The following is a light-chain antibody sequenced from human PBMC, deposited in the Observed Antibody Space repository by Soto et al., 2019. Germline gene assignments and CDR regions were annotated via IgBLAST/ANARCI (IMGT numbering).Light chain of an antibody. CDR2: EVS. CDR3: SSYITSGSVV. Sequence: QSALTQPASVSGSPGQSITISCTGTSSDIGGYNYVSWYQQHPGKAPKLMIYEVSNRPSGVSNRFSGSKSGNTASLTISGLQAEDEADYYCSSYITSGSVVFGGGTKVTVL. CDR1: SSDIGGYNY. V-gene: IGLV2-14*01. J-gene: IGLJ2*01.